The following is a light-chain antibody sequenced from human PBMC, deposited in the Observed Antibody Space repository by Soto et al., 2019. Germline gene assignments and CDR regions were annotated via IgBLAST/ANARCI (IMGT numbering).Light chain of an antibody. J-gene: IGKJ2*01. CDR3: QQFDDSRPAFT. CDR1: QTVNSKF. Sequence: ESELTQSPGSLSLSPGERATLSCRASQTVNSKFLNWYQHKPGQAPRLLIYGASIRATGIPDRFSGSRSGADFTLTITRLEPEDFAVYFCQQFDDSRPAFTFGQGTKLEI. V-gene: IGKV3-20*01. CDR2: GAS.